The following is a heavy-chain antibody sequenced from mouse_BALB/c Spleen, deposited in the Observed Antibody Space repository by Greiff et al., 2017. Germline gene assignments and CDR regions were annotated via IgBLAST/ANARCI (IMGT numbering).Heavy chain of an antibody. Sequence: QVQLQQSGAELMKPGASVKMSCKATGYTFSSYWIDWVNQRPGHGLELIGEILPGSGSTNYNEKFKAKATFTADTSSNTAYMQLSSLTSEDSAVYYCARTGDGTGGFTYWGQGTLVTVSA. CDR2: ILPGSGST. D-gene: IGHD2-1*01. V-gene: IGHV1-9*01. CDR3: ARTGDGTGGFTY. CDR1: GYTFSSYW. J-gene: IGHJ3*01.